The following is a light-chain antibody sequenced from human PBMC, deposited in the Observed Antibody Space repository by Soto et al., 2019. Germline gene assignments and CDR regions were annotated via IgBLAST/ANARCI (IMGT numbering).Light chain of an antibody. CDR3: QKYNSAPWT. Sequence: DIQMTQSPSSLSASVGDRVTITCRASQGVSNYLAWYQQQPGKVPKLLIYVASTLQSGVPSRFSGSGSGTDFTLTISSLQPEDVATYYCQKYNSAPWTFGQGTKVEIK. CDR1: QGVSNY. J-gene: IGKJ1*01. CDR2: VAS. V-gene: IGKV1-27*01.